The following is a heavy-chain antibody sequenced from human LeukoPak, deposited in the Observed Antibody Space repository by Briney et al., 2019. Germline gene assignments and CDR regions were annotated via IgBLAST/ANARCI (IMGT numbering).Heavy chain of an antibody. CDR3: ARVFPRGTWDFDY. J-gene: IGHJ4*02. CDR1: GGSITSGEYY. V-gene: IGHV4-30-4*01. D-gene: IGHD7-27*01. Sequence: SETLSLTCTVSGGSITSGEYYWSWIRQPPGKGLEWIGYIYYTGSTYYNPSLETRVTISSDTYRNHFSLKLSSVAAADTAVYYCARVFPRGTWDFDYWGQGTPVTVSS. CDR2: IYYTGST.